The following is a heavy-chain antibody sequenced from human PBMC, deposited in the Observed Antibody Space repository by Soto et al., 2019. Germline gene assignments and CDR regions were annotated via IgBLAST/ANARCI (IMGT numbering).Heavy chain of an antibody. CDR3: ARGGFGVGSDGGCFDP. CDR1: GFTFRRYA. V-gene: IGHV3-30-3*01. D-gene: IGHD3-3*01. J-gene: IGHJ5*02. Sequence: QVQLVESGGGVVQPGRSLILSCAASGFTFRRYAMHWVRQAPGKGLEWVAVISYDGSNKYYADSVKGRFTISRDNSKNTLYLQMNSLRAEDTAVYDCARGGFGVGSDGGCFDPWGQGTLVTVSS. CDR2: ISYDGSNK.